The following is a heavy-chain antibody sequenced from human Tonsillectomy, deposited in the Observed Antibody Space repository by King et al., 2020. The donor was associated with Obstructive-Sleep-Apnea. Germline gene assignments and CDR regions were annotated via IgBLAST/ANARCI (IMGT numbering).Heavy chain of an antibody. V-gene: IGHV3-21*01. J-gene: IGHJ4*02. D-gene: IGHD5-18*01. CDR1: GFTFISYS. Sequence: VQLVESGGGLVKPGGSLRLSCAASGFTFISYSMNWVGQAPGKGLEWGSSIIISSGYIYYADSVKGRFTISRDNAKNSLYLQMNSLRAEDTAVYYCARDSSYTATFDYWGQGTLVTVSS. CDR2: IIISSGYI. CDR3: ARDSSYTATFDY.